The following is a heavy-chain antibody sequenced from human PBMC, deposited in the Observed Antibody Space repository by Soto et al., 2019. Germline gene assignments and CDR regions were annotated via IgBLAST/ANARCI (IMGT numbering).Heavy chain of an antibody. Sequence: QVRLIQSGPEMMQPGASVRVSCTASGFTALSYAFHWVRQAPGQGPEWLGWLNGGVDGTSYSQRLQGRVTISRDTSTNTVYLEVKSLTSEGTAVYYCAREVKGVTSFDYWGQGTLVTVSS. D-gene: IGHD3-10*01. CDR2: LNGGVDGT. CDR3: AREVKGVTSFDY. V-gene: IGHV1-3*01. CDR1: GFTALSYA. J-gene: IGHJ4*02.